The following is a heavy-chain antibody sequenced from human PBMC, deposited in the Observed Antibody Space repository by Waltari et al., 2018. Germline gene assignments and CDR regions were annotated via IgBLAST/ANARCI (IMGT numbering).Heavy chain of an antibody. CDR2: IRYEGSKN. Sequence: QVQLVESGGGVVQPGGSLRLSCAASGFTFRSYGMHWVRQAPGKGREWVAFIRYEGSKNHYADSVKGRFTISRDNSKNTLYLQMNSLRTEDTAMYYCTTAGGIFPYWYFNLWGRGTLVTVSS. J-gene: IGHJ2*01. V-gene: IGHV3-30*02. CDR1: GFTFRSYG. CDR3: TTAGGIFPYWYFNL. D-gene: IGHD6-13*01.